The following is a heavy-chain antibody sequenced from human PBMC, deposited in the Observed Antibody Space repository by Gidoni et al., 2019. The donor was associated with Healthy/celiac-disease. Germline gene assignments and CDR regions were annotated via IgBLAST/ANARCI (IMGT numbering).Heavy chain of an antibody. J-gene: IGHJ6*02. D-gene: IGHD2-2*01. CDR2: IIPIFGTA. CDR3: ARGIVVVPAAVDYYYGMDV. Sequence: QVQLVQSGAEVKKPGSSVKVCCQASGGTFSSYAISLVRQAPGQGLEWMGGIIPIFGTANYAQKFQGRVTITADESTSTAYMELSSLRSEDTAVYYCARGIVVVPAAVDYYYGMDVWGQGTTVTVSS. CDR1: GGTFSSYA. V-gene: IGHV1-69*01.